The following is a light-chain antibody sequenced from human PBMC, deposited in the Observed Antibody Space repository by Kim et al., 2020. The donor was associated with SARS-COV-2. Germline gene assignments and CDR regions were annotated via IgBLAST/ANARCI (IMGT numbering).Light chain of an antibody. J-gene: IGKJ2*01. CDR2: AAS. V-gene: IGKV1-39*01. Sequence: DIQMTQSPSSLSTSVGDRVTITCRASQSMSNYLNWYQQNPWKAPKLLIYAASSLQSGVPSRFSGSGSGTDFTLTISSLQPEDFATYYCQQTYSMPYTFGQGTKLEI. CDR3: QQTYSMPYT. CDR1: QSMSNY.